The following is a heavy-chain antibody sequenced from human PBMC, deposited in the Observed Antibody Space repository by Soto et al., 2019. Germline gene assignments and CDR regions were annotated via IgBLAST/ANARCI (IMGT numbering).Heavy chain of an antibody. D-gene: IGHD4-17*01. CDR2: ISSSSSSYI. V-gene: IGHV3-21*01. CDR3: ARDTTVTTPYYYYYGMDV. CDR1: GFIFQDYA. Sequence: GGSLRLSCAASGFIFQDYAMSWVRQAPGKGLEWVSSISSSSSSYIYYADSVKGRFTISRDNAKNSLYLQMNSLRAEDTAVYYCARDTTVTTPYYYYYGMDVWGQGTTVTVSS. J-gene: IGHJ6*02.